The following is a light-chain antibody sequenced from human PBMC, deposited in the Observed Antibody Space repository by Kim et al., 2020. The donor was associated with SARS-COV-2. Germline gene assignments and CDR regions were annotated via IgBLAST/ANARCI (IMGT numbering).Light chain of an antibody. Sequence: SVSPGQPASIPSFGYKLGDKYTFWYQQKPGPAPVLVISQDSKRPSRIPERFSGSNSGNTATLAISGTQAVDEADYYCQAWDSHIAVFGTGTKVTVL. CDR3: QAWDSHIAV. CDR2: QDS. V-gene: IGLV3-1*01. J-gene: IGLJ1*01. CDR1: KLGDKY.